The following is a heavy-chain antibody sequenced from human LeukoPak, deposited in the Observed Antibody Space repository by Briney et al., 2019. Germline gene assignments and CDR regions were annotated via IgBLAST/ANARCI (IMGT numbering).Heavy chain of an antibody. CDR1: GFTFSSYG. D-gene: IGHD3-22*01. Sequence: TGGSLRLSCAASGFTFSSYGTNWVRQAPGKGLEWVSFISSSSSYIYYADSVKGRFTISRDNAKNSLYLQMNSLRAEDTAVYYCARDLRSSGYYAFDYWGQGTLVTVSS. J-gene: IGHJ4*02. V-gene: IGHV3-21*01. CDR3: ARDLRSSGYYAFDY. CDR2: ISSSSSYI.